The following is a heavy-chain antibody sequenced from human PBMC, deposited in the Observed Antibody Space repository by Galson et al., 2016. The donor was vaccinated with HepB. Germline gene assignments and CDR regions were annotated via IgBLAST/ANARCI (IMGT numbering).Heavy chain of an antibody. D-gene: IGHD3-10*01. Sequence: ETLSLTCTVSGDSISDYYWSWIRQPPGKGLEWIGYIYYTGSTNYNPSLKSRVTISVDTSKNQFSLKLSSVTAADTSVYFCARDRVWYFDLWGRGTLVTVSS. J-gene: IGHJ2*01. CDR3: ARDRVWYFDL. CDR1: GDSISDYY. V-gene: IGHV4-59*01. CDR2: IYYTGST.